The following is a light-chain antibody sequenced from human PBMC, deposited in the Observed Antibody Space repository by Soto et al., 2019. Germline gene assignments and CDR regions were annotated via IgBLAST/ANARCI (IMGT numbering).Light chain of an antibody. V-gene: IGKV1-5*01. CDR2: DAY. Sequence: DIRMTQSPSTLSASVGDRVAITCRASQTINGKLAGYQKKPGKAPQLLVSDAYNFESGVPSRFSGSGSGTEFTLTIVTLQPDDFATYYCLQYETYFRCTFGQGTKVDIK. CDR1: QTINGK. CDR3: LQYETYFRCT. J-gene: IGKJ2*02.